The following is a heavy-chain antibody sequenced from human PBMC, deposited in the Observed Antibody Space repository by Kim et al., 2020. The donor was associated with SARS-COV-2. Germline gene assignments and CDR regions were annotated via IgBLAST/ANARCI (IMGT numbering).Heavy chain of an antibody. CDR2: KK. J-gene: IGHJ6*03. Sequence: KKYYADSVKGRFTISRDNSNNTLYLHMNSLSAEDTAVYYCAREVTVYMDVWGKGATVTVSS. V-gene: IGHV3-33*01. D-gene: IGHD2-21*02. CDR3: AREVTVYMDV.